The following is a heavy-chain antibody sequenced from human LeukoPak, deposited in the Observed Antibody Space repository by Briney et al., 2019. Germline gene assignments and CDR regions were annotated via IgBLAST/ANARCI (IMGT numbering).Heavy chain of an antibody. V-gene: IGHV3-21*01. CDR2: IDPSGYTT. CDR1: GFTFRSAW. CDR3: AREENYYYYMDV. J-gene: IGHJ6*03. Sequence: PGGSLRLSCGASGFTFRSAWMSWVRQAPGKGLEWVSSIDPSGYTTFYAASVKGRFTISRDSAKNSMYLQMNSLRAEDTAVYYCAREENYYYYMDVWGKGTTVTVSS.